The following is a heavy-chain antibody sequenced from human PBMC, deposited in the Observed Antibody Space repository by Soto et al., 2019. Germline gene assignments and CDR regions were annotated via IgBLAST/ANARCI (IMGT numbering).Heavy chain of an antibody. D-gene: IGHD3-22*01. V-gene: IGHV3-30*18. J-gene: IGHJ6*02. CDR1: GFTFVDYG. Sequence: PGGSLRLSCAASGFTFVDYGMSWVRQAPGKGLEWVAVISYDGSNKYYADSVKGRFTISRDNSNNTLYLQMNSLRAEDTAVYYCAKEGKGYYDSSGSGSRPYGMDVWGQGTTVTVFS. CDR3: AKEGKGYYDSSGSGSRPYGMDV. CDR2: ISYDGSNK.